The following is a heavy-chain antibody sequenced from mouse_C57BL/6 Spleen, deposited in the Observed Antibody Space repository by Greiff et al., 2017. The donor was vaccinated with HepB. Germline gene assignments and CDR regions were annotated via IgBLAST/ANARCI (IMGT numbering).Heavy chain of an antibody. CDR1: GYSFTGYY. CDR3: ARRGIFTTVFDY. CDR2: INPSTGGT. J-gene: IGHJ2*01. V-gene: IGHV1-42*01. Sequence: EVKLVESGPELVKPGASVKISCKASGYSFTGYYMNWVKQSPEKSLEWIGEINPSTGGTTYNQKFKAKATLTVDKSSSTAYMQLKSLTSEDSAVYYCARRGIFTTVFDYWGQGTTLTVSS. D-gene: IGHD1-1*01.